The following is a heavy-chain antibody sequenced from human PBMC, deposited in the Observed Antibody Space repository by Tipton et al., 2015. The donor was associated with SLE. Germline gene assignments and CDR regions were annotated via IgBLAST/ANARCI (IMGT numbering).Heavy chain of an antibody. CDR2: INHSGST. J-gene: IGHJ5*02. D-gene: IGHD6-13*01. Sequence: TLSLTCAVYGGSFSGYYWSWIRQPPGKGLEWIGEINHSGSTNYNPSLKSRVTISIDTSKNQFSLKLSSVTAADTAVYYCARDRIAAAGPDWFDPWGQGTLVTVSS. CDR1: GGSFSGYY. V-gene: IGHV4-34*01. CDR3: ARDRIAAAGPDWFDP.